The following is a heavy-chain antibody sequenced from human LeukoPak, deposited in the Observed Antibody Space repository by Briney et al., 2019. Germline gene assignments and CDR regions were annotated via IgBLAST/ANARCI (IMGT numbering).Heavy chain of an antibody. V-gene: IGHV4-61*02. J-gene: IGHJ3*02. CDR3: TRAPPSFSHLGWFDAFDI. CDR2: THTSGST. Sequence: SETLSLTCTVSGGSISSGSYFWSWIRQPAGKGLEWIGRTHTSGSTNYNPSLKSRVTISVDTSKNHFSLKLSSVTPEDTAVYYCTRAPPSFSHLGWFDAFDIWGQGTMVTVSS. CDR1: GGSISSGSYF. D-gene: IGHD3/OR15-3a*01.